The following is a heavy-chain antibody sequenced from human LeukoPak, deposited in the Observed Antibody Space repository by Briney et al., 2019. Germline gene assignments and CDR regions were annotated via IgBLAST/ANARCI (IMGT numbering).Heavy chain of an antibody. CDR3: GGTYCSNGVCYRDDSFDI. V-gene: IGHV3-74*01. J-gene: IGHJ3*02. CDR2: INSDGSTT. D-gene: IGHD2-8*01. Sequence: GGSLRLSCAASGFTFNSYWRHWVRQDPGKGLVWVSRINSDGSTTTYADSVKGRFTISRDNAKNTLYLQMNSLRAEDSAVYYCGGTYCSNGVCYRDDSFDIWGQGTPVTVSS. CDR1: GFTFNSYW.